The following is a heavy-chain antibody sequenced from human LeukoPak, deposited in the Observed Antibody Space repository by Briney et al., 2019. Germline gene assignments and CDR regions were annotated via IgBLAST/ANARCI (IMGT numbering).Heavy chain of an antibody. V-gene: IGHV1-24*01. CDR1: GYTLSDLA. D-gene: IGHD4-17*01. Sequence: GASVKVSCKVSGYTLSDLAMHWVRQAPGKGLKWMGGLHPEDGEAIYAQPLQGRVTMTEDTSTDTAYMELSSLRSEDTAVYYCATRNFGDYGAFDIWGQGTMVTVSS. J-gene: IGHJ3*02. CDR2: LHPEDGEA. CDR3: ATRNFGDYGAFDI.